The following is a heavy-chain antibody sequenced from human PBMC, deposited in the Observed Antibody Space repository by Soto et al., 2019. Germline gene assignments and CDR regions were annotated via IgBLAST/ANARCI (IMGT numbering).Heavy chain of an antibody. CDR1: GFTFSDYA. J-gene: IGHJ4*02. Sequence: VQLVESGGGVVQPGRSLRLSCAASGFTFSDYAMHWVRQAPGKGLEWAAVVSHDGRNTHYADSVKGRFTISRDSSKNTVSLEMTSLRAEDTAVYYCARGGRQWLVTSGFNYWGQGALVTVSS. CDR2: VSHDGRNT. V-gene: IGHV3-30*03. D-gene: IGHD6-19*01. CDR3: ARGGRQWLVTSGFNY.